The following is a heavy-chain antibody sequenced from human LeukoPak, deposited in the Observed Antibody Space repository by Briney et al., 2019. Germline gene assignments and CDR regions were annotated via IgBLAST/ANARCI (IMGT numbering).Heavy chain of an antibody. D-gene: IGHD2-2*01. V-gene: IGHV1-8*03. CDR2: MNPSSGST. CDR3: ARGRSAMRMDV. J-gene: IGHJ6*04. CDR1: GYTFTSYD. Sequence: GPVKVSCKASGYTFTSYDINWVRQATGQGLEWMGWMNPSSGSTGYAQKFQGRVTITRNTSISTAYMELSTLRSEDTAVYYCARGRSAMRMDVWGKGTTVTVSS.